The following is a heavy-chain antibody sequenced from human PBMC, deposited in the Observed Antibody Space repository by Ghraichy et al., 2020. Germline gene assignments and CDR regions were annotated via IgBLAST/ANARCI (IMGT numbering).Heavy chain of an antibody. CDR2: IYYSGTT. Sequence: SETLSLTCTVSAGSVSSSSYYWGWIRQPPGKGLEWIGSIYYSGTTYYNPSLTRRVTISVDTSKNQFSLKVNSVTAADTAVYYYTRTPGGGGAAGTTLDYWGQWTLVTVSS. V-gene: IGHV4-39*01. J-gene: IGHJ4*02. CDR3: TRTPGGGGAAGTTLDY. CDR1: AGSVSSSSYY. D-gene: IGHD6-13*01.